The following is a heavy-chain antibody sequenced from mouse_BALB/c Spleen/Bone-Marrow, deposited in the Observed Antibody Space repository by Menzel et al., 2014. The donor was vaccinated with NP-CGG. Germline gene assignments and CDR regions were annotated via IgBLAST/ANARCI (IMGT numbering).Heavy chain of an antibody. CDR2: IDPANGYT. D-gene: IGHD3-3*01. J-gene: IGHJ2*01. CDR3: ASSGTGGYFDC. CDR1: GFNIKDIY. V-gene: IGHV14-3*02. Sequence: VQLQQSGAELVKPGASVRLSCTASGFNIKDIYIHWMKQRPEQGLEWIGRIDPANGYTKFDPKFQDKATITADTSSNTANLQLGSLTSEDTAVYHCASSGTGGYFDCWGQGTTLTVSS.